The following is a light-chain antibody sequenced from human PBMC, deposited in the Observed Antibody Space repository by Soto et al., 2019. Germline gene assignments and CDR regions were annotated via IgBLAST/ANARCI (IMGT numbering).Light chain of an antibody. CDR1: QSVSSSY. Sequence: EIVLTQSPGTLSLSPGERATLSCRASQSVSSSYLAWYQQKPGQAPRFLIYGASSRAAGIPDRFSGSGSGTDCTLTISRLWLADFAVYYWPQYGSSPRTFGQGTKVEIK. V-gene: IGKV3-20*01. J-gene: IGKJ1*01. CDR2: GAS. CDR3: PQYGSSPRT.